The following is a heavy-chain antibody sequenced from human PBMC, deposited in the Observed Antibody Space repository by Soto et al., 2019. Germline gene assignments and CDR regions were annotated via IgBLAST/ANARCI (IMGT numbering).Heavy chain of an antibody. D-gene: IGHD4-17*01. CDR1: GYTFTSYY. Sequence: QVQLVQSGAEVKKPGASVKVSCKASGYTFTSYYMHWVRQAPGQGLEWMGIINPSGGSTSYAQKFQGRVTMTRDPSTSTVYMELSSLRSEDTAVYYCATFPMPTVTYYYGMDVWGQGTTVTVSS. J-gene: IGHJ6*02. CDR2: INPSGGST. CDR3: ATFPMPTVTYYYGMDV. V-gene: IGHV1-46*01.